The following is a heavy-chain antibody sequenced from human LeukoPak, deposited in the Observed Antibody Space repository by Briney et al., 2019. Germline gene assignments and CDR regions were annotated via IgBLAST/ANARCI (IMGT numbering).Heavy chain of an antibody. CDR1: GGSFSNYY. V-gene: IGHV4-4*07. J-gene: IGHJ6*02. Sequence: TSETLSLTCTVSGGSFSNYYWSWIRQPAGRGLEWIGRIYTSGSTNYNPSVKSRVTMSVDTSNNQFSLKLTSVTAADTAVYYCARQPPQYYGMDVWGQGTTVTVSS. CDR3: ARQPPQYYGMDV. D-gene: IGHD1-14*01. CDR2: IYTSGST.